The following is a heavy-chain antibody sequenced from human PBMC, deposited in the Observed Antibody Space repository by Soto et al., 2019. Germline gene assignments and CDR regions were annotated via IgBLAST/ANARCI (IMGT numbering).Heavy chain of an antibody. Sequence: GGSLRLSCAASGFTFSSYAMSWVRQAPGKGLEWVSAISGSGGSTYYADSVKGRFTISRDNSKNTLYLQMNSLRAEDTAVYYCAKDRGGDSSGYYYDYYYYGMDVWGQGTTVTVSS. CDR2: ISGSGGST. CDR1: GFTFSSYA. D-gene: IGHD3-22*01. V-gene: IGHV3-23*01. J-gene: IGHJ6*02. CDR3: AKDRGGDSSGYYYDYYYYGMDV.